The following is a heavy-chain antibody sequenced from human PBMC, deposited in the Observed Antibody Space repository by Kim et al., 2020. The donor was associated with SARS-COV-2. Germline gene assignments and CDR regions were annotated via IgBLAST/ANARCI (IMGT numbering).Heavy chain of an antibody. Sequence: SAKCRFTISRDNSKNTLYLQMNSLRAEDTAVYYCAKVSGYDYTSRYYFDYWGQGTLVTVSS. V-gene: IGHV3-23*01. J-gene: IGHJ4*02. CDR3: AKVSGYDYTSRYYFDY. D-gene: IGHD5-12*01.